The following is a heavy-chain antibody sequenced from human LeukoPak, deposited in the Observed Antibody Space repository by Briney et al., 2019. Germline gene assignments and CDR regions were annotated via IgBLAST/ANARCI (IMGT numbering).Heavy chain of an antibody. V-gene: IGHV3-7*03. D-gene: IGHD1-26*01. CDR3: ARDKIVGPTKFDS. CDR2: IKQDGSEM. Sequence: GGSLRLSCAASGFTFSSFGMHWVRQAPGKGLEWVANIKQDGSEMNYVDAVKGRFTISRDNAKSSLYLQMNSLRVEDTSVYYCARDKIVGPTKFDSWGQGTLVTVSS. J-gene: IGHJ4*02. CDR1: GFTFSSFG.